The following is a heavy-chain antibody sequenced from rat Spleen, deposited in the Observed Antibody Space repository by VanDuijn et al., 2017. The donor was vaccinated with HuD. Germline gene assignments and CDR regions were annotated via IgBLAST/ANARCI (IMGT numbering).Heavy chain of an antibody. CDR2: ITNASGRT. D-gene: IGHD1-11*01. CDR1: GFTFNNYW. Sequence: EVQLVESGGGLVQPGGSLKLSCVASGFTFNNYWMTWIRQAPGKGLEWVASITNASGRTYYPDSVKGRFTISRDTAQNTLYLQMNSLRSEDTATYYCARHRGGSLYFDYWGQGVMVTVSS. V-gene: IGHV5-31*01. J-gene: IGHJ2*01. CDR3: ARHRGGSLYFDY.